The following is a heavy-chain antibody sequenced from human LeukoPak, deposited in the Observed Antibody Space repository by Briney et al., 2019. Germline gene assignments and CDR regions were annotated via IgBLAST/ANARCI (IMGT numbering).Heavy chain of an antibody. V-gene: IGHV1-46*01. J-gene: IGHJ4*02. D-gene: IGHD3-22*01. CDR2: ISPSGGST. CDR1: GYTFTTYY. CDR3: ARTSGYTFDY. Sequence: ASVKVSCKASGYTFTTYYIHWVRQAPGQGLEWMGIISPSGGSTTYAQKFQDRVTMTRDTSTSTVHMELSSLRSEDTAVYYCARTSGYTFDYWGQGTLVTVSS.